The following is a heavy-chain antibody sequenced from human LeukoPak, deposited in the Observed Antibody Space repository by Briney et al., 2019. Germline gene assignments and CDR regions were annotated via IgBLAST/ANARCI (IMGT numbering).Heavy chain of an antibody. V-gene: IGHV3-21*01. Sequence: GRSLRLSGAASGFTFSSYGMNWVRQAPGKGLEWVSSISSSSSYIYYADSVKGRFTISRDNAKNSLYLQMNSLRAEDTAVYYCAWINYDILTAGGYWGQGTLVTVSS. D-gene: IGHD3-9*01. CDR2: ISSSSSYI. CDR1: GFTFSSYG. J-gene: IGHJ4*02. CDR3: AWINYDILTAGGY.